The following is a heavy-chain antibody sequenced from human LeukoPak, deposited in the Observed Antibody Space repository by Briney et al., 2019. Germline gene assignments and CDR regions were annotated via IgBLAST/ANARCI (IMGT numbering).Heavy chain of an antibody. D-gene: IGHD3-22*01. CDR1: GYTFTSYD. J-gene: IGHJ4*02. V-gene: IGHV1-8*01. CDR2: MNPNSGNT. Sequence: ASVKVSCKASGYTFTSYDINWVRQATGQGLECMGRMNPNSGNTGYAQKFQGRVTMTRNTSISTAYMELSSLRSEDTAVYYCARMAYYYDSSGYHTTYYFDFWGQGTLVTVSS. CDR3: ARMAYYYDSSGYHTTYYFDF.